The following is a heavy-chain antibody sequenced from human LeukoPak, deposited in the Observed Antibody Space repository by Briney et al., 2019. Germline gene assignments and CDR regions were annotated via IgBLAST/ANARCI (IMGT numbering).Heavy chain of an antibody. CDR2: IKQDRSEK. CDR3: ARVKQRLVRLLGRDTSYNYYYYMDV. CDR1: GFMFSSYW. D-gene: IGHD6-13*01. J-gene: IGHJ6*03. Sequence: GGSLRLSCAASGFMFSSYWMSWVRQAPGKGLEWVANIKQDRSEKYYVDSVKGRFTVSRDNARNSLYLQMNSLSPEDTAVYYCARVKQRLVRLLGRDTSYNYYYYMDVWGKGTTVTVSS. V-gene: IGHV3-7*01.